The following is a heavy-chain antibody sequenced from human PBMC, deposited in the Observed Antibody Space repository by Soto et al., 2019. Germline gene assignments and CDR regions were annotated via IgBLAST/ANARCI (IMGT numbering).Heavy chain of an antibody. D-gene: IGHD2-2*01. J-gene: IGHJ5*02. Sequence: SETLSLTCAVSGGSISSGGYSWSWIRQPPGKGLEWIGYIYHSGSTYYNPSLKSRVTISVDRSKNQFSLKLSSVTDADTAVYYCARVPDRWGQGTLVNVSS. CDR3: ARVPDR. CDR1: GGSISSGGYS. V-gene: IGHV4-30-2*01. CDR2: IYHSGST.